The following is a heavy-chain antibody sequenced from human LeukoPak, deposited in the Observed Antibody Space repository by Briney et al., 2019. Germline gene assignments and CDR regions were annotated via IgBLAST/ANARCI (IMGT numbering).Heavy chain of an antibody. D-gene: IGHD1-26*01. V-gene: IGHV3-23*01. J-gene: IGHJ4*02. CDR3: AEDRILANFAGGFDY. Sequence: GGSLRLSCVVSGITFSSYAMNWVRQAPGKGLEWVSGISPSGDSTFYADSVKGRFTISRDNSKNTLYFQLHSLRAEDTALYYCAEDRILANFAGGFDYWGQGTPVTVSS. CDR1: GITFSSYA. CDR2: ISPSGDST.